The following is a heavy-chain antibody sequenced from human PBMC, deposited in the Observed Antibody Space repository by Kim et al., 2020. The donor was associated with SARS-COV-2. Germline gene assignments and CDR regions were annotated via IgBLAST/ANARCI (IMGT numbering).Heavy chain of an antibody. CDR3: ARVLLHSGYDY. J-gene: IGHJ4*02. CDR1: GYTFTNYA. CDR2: INAGNGNI. V-gene: IGHV1-3*01. D-gene: IGHD5-12*01. Sequence: ASVKVSCKASGYTFTNYAIQWVRQAPGQGLEWMGWINAGNGNIKYSQKFQGRATLTWDTSASTAYMELRALTSEDTAVYYCARVLLHSGYDYWGQGTLATAS.